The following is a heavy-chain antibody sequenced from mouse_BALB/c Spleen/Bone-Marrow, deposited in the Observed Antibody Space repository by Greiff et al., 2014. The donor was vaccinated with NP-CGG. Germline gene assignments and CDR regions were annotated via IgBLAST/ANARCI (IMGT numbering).Heavy chain of an antibody. D-gene: IGHD2-4*01. CDR2: INPYNGGT. J-gene: IGHJ4*01. V-gene: IGHV1-18*01. Sequence: EVQLQQSGPELVKPGASMKISCKASGYSFTDYTMNWVKQSHGKNLEWIGLINPYNGGTDYSQKFKGKATLTVDKSSSTAYMELHSQTSEDSAVYYCARGATMITTGDAMDYWGQGTSVTVSS. CDR1: GYSFTDYT. CDR3: ARGATMITTGDAMDY.